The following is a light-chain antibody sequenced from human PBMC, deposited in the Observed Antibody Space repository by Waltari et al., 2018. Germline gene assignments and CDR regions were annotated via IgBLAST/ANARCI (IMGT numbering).Light chain of an antibody. CDR3: QQSYSTPFT. CDR1: QSSSNY. CDR2: AAS. J-gene: IGKJ4*01. V-gene: IGKV1-39*01. Sequence: DIQMTQSTSSLSASFGDRVTITCRASQSSSNYLNWYQQKPGKAPKPLIYAASSLQNGVPPRFSGSGSGTDFTLTISSLQPEDFATYYCQQSYSTPFTFGGGTKVEIK.